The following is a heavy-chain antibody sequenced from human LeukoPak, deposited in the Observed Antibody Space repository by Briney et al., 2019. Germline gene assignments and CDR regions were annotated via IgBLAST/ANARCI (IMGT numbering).Heavy chain of an antibody. CDR1: GFTFSSYG. Sequence: GGSLRLSCAASGFTFSSYGMHWVRQAPGKGLEWVAVISYDGSNKYYADSVKGRFTISRDNSKNTLYLQMNSLRAEDTAVYYCAKDGIAVAGTQVWWDYWGQGTLVTVSS. V-gene: IGHV3-30*18. CDR3: AKDGIAVAGTQVWWDY. J-gene: IGHJ4*02. CDR2: ISYDGSNK. D-gene: IGHD6-19*01.